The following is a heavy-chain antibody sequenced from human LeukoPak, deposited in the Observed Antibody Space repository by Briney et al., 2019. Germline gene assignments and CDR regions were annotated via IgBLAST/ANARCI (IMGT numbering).Heavy chain of an antibody. CDR3: ATGSQIREADY. J-gene: IGHJ4*02. CDR1: GFTFSDYY. CDR2: ISGSSNYI. Sequence: GGSLRLSCVASGFTFSDYYMSWIRQAPGKGLEWVSYISGSSNYINYADSVKGRFTISRDNAKNSLYLQMNSLRAEDTAVYYCATGSQIREADYWGQGTLVTVSS. V-gene: IGHV3-11*03. D-gene: IGHD3-10*01.